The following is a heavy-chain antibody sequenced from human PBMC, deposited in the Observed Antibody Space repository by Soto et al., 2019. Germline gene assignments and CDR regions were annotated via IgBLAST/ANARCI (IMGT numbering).Heavy chain of an antibody. CDR1: GGTFSSYA. J-gene: IGHJ6*02. CDR2: ILPIFGTA. D-gene: IGHD2-2*01. Sequence: PAASVKVSCKASGGTFSSYAISWVRQAPGQGTEWMGGILPIFGTANYAQKSQGRVTITADESTSTAYMELSSLRSEDTAVYYCASRGVYCSSTSCYWSVYYYYYGMDVWGQGTTVTVSS. V-gene: IGHV1-69*13. CDR3: ASRGVYCSSTSCYWSVYYYYYGMDV.